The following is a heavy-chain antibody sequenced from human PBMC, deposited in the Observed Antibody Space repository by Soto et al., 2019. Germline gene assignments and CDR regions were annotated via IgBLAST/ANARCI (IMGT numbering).Heavy chain of an antibody. Sequence: PSETLSLTCAVSGGSISSGGYSWSWIRQPPGKGLEWIGYIYHSGSTYYNPSLKSRVTISVDRSKNQFSLKLSSVTAADTAVYYCARGGTVVRRENSRCPSTKYGMDVWGQGTTVTVSS. V-gene: IGHV4-30-2*01. CDR2: IYHSGST. CDR3: ARGGTVVRRENSRCPSTKYGMDV. CDR1: GGSISSGGYS. J-gene: IGHJ6*02. D-gene: IGHD3-10*01.